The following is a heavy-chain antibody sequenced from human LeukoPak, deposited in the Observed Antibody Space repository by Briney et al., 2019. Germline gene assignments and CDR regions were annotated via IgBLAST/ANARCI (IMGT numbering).Heavy chain of an antibody. CDR2: ISSSSTHI. J-gene: IGHJ4*02. Sequence: GGSLRLSCATSGFTFSTYNMNWVRQAPGKGLEWVSSISSSSTHIYYADSVKGRFTISRDNAKNSLYLQINSLRAEDTAVYYCARTRITVTTRSWDYWGQGTLVTVSS. D-gene: IGHD4-17*01. V-gene: IGHV3-21*01. CDR3: ARTRITVTTRSWDY. CDR1: GFTFSTYN.